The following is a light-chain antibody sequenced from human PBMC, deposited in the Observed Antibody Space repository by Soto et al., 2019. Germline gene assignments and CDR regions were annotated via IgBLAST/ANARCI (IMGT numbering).Light chain of an antibody. J-gene: IGKJ1*01. CDR1: QSVSNNY. V-gene: IGKV3-20*01. Sequence: IVLTQSPGTLSLSPGERATLSCRASQSVSNNYLAWYKQKPGQAPRLLIYGESNRETGIQHRLSGRGSGTDLTLTISRLEPEDFAVYYCQQYGSSGTFGQGTKVDIK. CDR2: GES. CDR3: QQYGSSGT.